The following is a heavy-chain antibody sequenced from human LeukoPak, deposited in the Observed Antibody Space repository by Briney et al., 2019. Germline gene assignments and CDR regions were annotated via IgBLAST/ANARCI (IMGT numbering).Heavy chain of an antibody. CDR2: IKQDGSEK. Sequence: GGSLRLSCVASGITFSRHWMKWVRQAPGKGLEWVANIKQDGSEKYYVDSVKGRFTISRDNAKNSLYLQMNSLRAEDTAVYYCARDSRITMVREVPSPYFDYWGQGTLVTVSS. V-gene: IGHV3-7*01. CDR3: ARDSRITMVREVPSPYFDY. CDR1: GITFSRHW. D-gene: IGHD3-10*01. J-gene: IGHJ4*02.